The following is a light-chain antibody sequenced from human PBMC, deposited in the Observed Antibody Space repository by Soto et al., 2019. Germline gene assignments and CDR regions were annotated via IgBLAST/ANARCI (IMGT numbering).Light chain of an antibody. J-gene: IGKJ1*01. V-gene: IGKV1-39*01. Sequence: DIQMTQSPSSLSAFVGDRVTITCRASQSISSYLNWYQQKPGKAPKNLIYSASSLQSGVPSRFSGTGSGTDFTLTISSLQPEDFATYYCQQNYNFSRTFGQGTKVEIK. CDR2: SAS. CDR1: QSISSY. CDR3: QQNYNFSRT.